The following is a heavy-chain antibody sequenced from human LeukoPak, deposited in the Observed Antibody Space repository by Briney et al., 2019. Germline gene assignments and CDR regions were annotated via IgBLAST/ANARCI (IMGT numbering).Heavy chain of an antibody. Sequence: SGGSLRLSCAASGFTFSSYAMSWVRQAPGKGLEWVSAISGSGGSTYYADSVKGRFTISRDNSKNTLCLQMNSLRAEDTAVYYCAKLEWTSGSGHYNWFDPWGQGTLVTVSS. D-gene: IGHD3-3*01. CDR2: ISGSGGST. J-gene: IGHJ5*02. CDR1: GFTFSSYA. CDR3: AKLEWTSGSGHYNWFDP. V-gene: IGHV3-23*01.